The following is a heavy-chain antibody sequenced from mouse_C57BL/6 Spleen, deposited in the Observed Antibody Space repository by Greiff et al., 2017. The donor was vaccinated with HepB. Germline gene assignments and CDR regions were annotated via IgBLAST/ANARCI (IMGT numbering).Heavy chain of an antibody. CDR3: ARAPLYYGSSSWYFDV. CDR2: ISYDGSN. D-gene: IGHD1-1*01. Sequence: EVQLVESGPGLVKPSQSLSLTCSVTGYSITSGYYWNWIRQFPGNKLEWMGYISYDGSNNYNPSLKNRISITRDTSKNQFFLKLNSVTTEDTATYYCARAPLYYGSSSWYFDVWGTGTTVTVSS. CDR1: GYSITSGYY. V-gene: IGHV3-6*01. J-gene: IGHJ1*03.